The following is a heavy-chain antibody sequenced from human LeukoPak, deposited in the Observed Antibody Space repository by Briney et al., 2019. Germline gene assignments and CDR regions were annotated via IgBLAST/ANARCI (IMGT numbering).Heavy chain of an antibody. CDR3: ATVPPWAYYYYMDV. CDR1: GYTLTELS. J-gene: IGHJ6*03. V-gene: IGHV1-24*01. D-gene: IGHD3-16*01. Sequence: ASVKVPCKVSGYTLTELSMHWVRQAPGKGLEWMGGFDPEDGETIYAQKFQGRVTMTEDTSTDTAYMELSSLRSEDTAVYYCATVPPWAYYYYMDVWGKGTTVTVSS. CDR2: FDPEDGET.